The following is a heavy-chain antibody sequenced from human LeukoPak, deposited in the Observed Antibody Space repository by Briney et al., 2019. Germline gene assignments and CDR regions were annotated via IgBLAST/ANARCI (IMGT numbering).Heavy chain of an antibody. CDR2: ISSSSTYI. V-gene: IGHV3-21*01. Sequence: PGGSLRLSCAASGFTFSSYSMNWVRQAPGEGLEWVSSISSSSTYIYYADSVKGRFTISRDNAKNSLYLQMNSLRAEDTAVYYCARDTAYGVEVVLAATHAFDIWGQGTMVTVSS. J-gene: IGHJ3*02. CDR3: ARDTAYGVEVVLAATHAFDI. D-gene: IGHD2-15*01. CDR1: GFTFSSYS.